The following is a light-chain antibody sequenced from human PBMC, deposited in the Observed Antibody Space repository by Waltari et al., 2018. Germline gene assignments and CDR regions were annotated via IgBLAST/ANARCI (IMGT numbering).Light chain of an antibody. CDR3: QHYVRLPAT. CDR2: GAS. V-gene: IGKV3-20*01. CDR1: QRVRGS. J-gene: IGKJ1*01. Sequence: EIVLTQSPGTLSLSPGERATPSCRASQRVRGSLAWYQQKAGQAPRLLIYGASSRATGIPDRFSGSGSGTDFSLTISRLEPEDFAVYYCQHYVRLPATFGQGTKVEI.